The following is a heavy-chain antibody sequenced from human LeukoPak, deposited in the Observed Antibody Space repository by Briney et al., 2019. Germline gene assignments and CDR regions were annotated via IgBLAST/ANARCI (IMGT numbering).Heavy chain of an antibody. V-gene: IGHV4-59*08. CDR1: GGSISSYY. D-gene: IGHD6-13*01. Sequence: SETLSLTCTVSGGSISSYYWSWIRQPPGKGLEWIGYIYYSGSTNYNPSLKSRVTISVDTSKNRFSLKLSSVTAADTAVYYCARLGGSGYSSSWYYFDYWGQGTLVTVSS. CDR3: ARLGGSGYSSSWYYFDY. J-gene: IGHJ4*02. CDR2: IYYSGST.